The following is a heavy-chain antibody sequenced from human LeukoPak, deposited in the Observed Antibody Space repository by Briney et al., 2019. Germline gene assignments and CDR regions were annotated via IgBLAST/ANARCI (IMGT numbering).Heavy chain of an antibody. CDR3: AKSLSGAYYFDY. V-gene: IGHV3-30*18. CDR1: GFTFSSYG. Sequence: GGSLRLSCAASGFTFSSYGMHWVRQAPGKGLEGVAVISYDGSNKYYADSVKGRFTISRDNSKNTLYLQMNSLRAEDTAVYYCAKSLSGAYYFDYWGQGTLVTVSS. J-gene: IGHJ4*02. CDR2: ISYDGSNK. D-gene: IGHD1-26*01.